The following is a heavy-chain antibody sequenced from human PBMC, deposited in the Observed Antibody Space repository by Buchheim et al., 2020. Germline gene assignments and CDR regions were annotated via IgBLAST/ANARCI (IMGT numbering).Heavy chain of an antibody. J-gene: IGHJ6*03. CDR2: IRGSGFDT. CDR3: AKTVHSLPGYQRWVYYMDV. Sequence: EMQLLESGGGLVQPGGSLRISCVASGFTFNTSAMTWVRQAPGKGLEWVSAIRGSGFDTYYADSVTGRFTLSRDNSKHKLYLEMNSLRAEDAAIDFCAKTVHSLPGYQRWVYYMDVWGKGTT. CDR1: GFTFNTSA. V-gene: IGHV3-23*01. D-gene: IGHD3-9*01.